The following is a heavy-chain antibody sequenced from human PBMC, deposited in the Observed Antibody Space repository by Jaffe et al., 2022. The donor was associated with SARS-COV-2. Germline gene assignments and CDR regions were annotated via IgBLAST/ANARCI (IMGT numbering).Heavy chain of an antibody. D-gene: IGHD7-27*01. Sequence: QVQLVESGGGVVQPGRSLRLSCAASGFTFSSYGMHWVRQAPGKGLEWVAVIWYDGSNKYYADSVKGRFTISRDNSKNTLYLQMNSLRAEDTAVYYCARAADWGFGRDFHEPDDYWGQGTLVTVSS. CDR3: ARAADWGFGRDFHEPDDY. J-gene: IGHJ4*02. V-gene: IGHV3-33*01. CDR1: GFTFSSYG. CDR2: IWYDGSNK.